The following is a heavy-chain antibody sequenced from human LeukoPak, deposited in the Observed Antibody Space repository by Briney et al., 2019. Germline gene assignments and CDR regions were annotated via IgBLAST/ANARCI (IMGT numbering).Heavy chain of an antibody. J-gene: IGHJ4*02. Sequence: PGGSLRLSCTASGFTSGDYAMSWVRQAPGKGLEWVGFIRSKAYGGTTEYAASVKGRFTISRDDSKSIAYLQMNSLKTEDTAVYYCTREKLGATPYFDYWGQGTLVTVSS. CDR3: TREKLGATPYFDY. CDR1: GFTSGDYA. D-gene: IGHD1-26*01. V-gene: IGHV3-49*04. CDR2: IRSKAYGGTT.